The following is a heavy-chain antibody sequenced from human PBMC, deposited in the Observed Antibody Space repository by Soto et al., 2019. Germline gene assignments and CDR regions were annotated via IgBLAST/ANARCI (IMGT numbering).Heavy chain of an antibody. CDR1: GGTFSSYA. D-gene: IGHD4-17*01. CDR3: ARGDVDDYGDYGYYYGMDV. V-gene: IGHV1-69*12. J-gene: IGHJ6*02. CDR2: IIPIFGTA. Sequence: QVQLVQSGAEVKKPGSSVKVSCKASGGTFSSYAISWVRQAPGQGLGWMGGIIPIFGTANYAQKFQGRVTITADESTSTAYMELSSLRSEDTAVYYCARGDVDDYGDYGYYYGMDVWGQGTTVTVSS.